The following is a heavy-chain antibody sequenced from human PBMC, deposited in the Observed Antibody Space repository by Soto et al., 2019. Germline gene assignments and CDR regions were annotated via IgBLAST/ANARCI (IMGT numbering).Heavy chain of an antibody. CDR2: ISYDGSKK. D-gene: IGHD4-17*01. V-gene: IGHV3-30-3*01. CDR1: GFTFSSYA. J-gene: IGHJ4*02. Sequence: GGSLRLSCAASGFTFSSYAMHWVRQAPGKGLDWVAVISYDGSKKYHADSVKGRFTISRDNSKNTLYLQMNSLRAEDTAVYYCARDDIKTLRGLDYWGQGTLVTVSS. CDR3: ARDDIKTLRGLDY.